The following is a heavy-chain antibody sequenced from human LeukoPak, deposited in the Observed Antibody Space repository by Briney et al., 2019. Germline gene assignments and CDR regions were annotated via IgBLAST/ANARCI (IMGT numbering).Heavy chain of an antibody. V-gene: IGHV4-34*01. CDR3: ACPTVTTWGYYFDY. CDR1: GGSFSGYY. Sequence: SETLSLTCAVNGGSFSGYYWSWIRQPPGKGLEWIGEINHSGSTNYNPSLKSRVTISIDTSKNQFSLKLSSVTAADTAVYYCACPTVTTWGYYFDYWGQGTLVTVSS. D-gene: IGHD4-17*01. J-gene: IGHJ4*02. CDR2: INHSGST.